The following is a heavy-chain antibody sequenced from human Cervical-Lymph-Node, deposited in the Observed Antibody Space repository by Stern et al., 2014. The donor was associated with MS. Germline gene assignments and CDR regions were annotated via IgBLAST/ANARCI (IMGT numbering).Heavy chain of an antibody. Sequence: EMQLVESGGGLVRPGGSLRLSCAASGFRFSSFWMSWVRQAPGKGLEWVANIKQDGSEKYYVNSVKGRFTISRDNAKNSLYLQINSLRAEDAAVYYCARASRTYNDILTGYAGFDDWGQGTLVTVSS. J-gene: IGHJ4*02. CDR3: ARASRTYNDILTGYAGFDD. V-gene: IGHV3-7*01. CDR2: IKQDGSEK. CDR1: GFRFSSFW. D-gene: IGHD3-9*01.